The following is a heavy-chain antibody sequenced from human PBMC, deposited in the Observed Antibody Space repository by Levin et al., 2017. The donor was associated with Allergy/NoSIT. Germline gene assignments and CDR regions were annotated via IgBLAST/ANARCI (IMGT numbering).Heavy chain of an antibody. CDR3: RARGYLGYYFDY. J-gene: IGHJ4*02. D-gene: IGHD5-12*01. CDR1: GFTFSSYA. Sequence: GGSLRLSCAASGFTFSSYAMHWVRQAPGKGLEWVAVISYDGSNKYYADSVKGRFTISRDNSKNTLYLQMNSLRAEDTAVYYCRARGYLGYYFDYWGQGTLVTVSS. V-gene: IGHV3-30*04. CDR2: ISYDGSNK.